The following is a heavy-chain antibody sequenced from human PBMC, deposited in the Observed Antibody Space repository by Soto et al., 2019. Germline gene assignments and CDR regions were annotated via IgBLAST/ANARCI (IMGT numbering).Heavy chain of an antibody. Sequence: GGSLRLSCEVSGFNFSTYWMNWVRQAPGKGLVWVSRIKSDGTTTTYADSVKGRFTISRDNAKNTLYLQMDSLRAEDTAVYYCARRCLSPSCFDDWGQGTLVTVSS. J-gene: IGHJ4*02. CDR1: GFNFSTYW. CDR3: ARRCLSPSCFDD. V-gene: IGHV3-74*03. CDR2: IKSDGTTT. D-gene: IGHD2-2*01.